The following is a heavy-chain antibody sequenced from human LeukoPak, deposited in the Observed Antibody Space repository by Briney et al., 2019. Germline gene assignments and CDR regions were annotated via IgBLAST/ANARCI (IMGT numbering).Heavy chain of an antibody. J-gene: IGHJ5*02. CDR1: GDSVSSNSAA. D-gene: IGHD3-10*01. CDR3: ARGASIDYYGSIDV. V-gene: IGHV6-1*01. Sequence: SQTLSLTCAISGDSVSSNSAAWNWIRQSPSRGLEWLGRTYYRSKWYDDYAVSVKSRITINPDTSKNQFSLQLNSVTPEDTAVYYCARGASIDYYGSIDVWGQGTLVTVSS. CDR2: TYYRSKWYD.